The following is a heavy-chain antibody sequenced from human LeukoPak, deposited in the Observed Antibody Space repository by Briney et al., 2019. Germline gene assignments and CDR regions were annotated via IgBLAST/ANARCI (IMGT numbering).Heavy chain of an antibody. CDR3: AREWAYDSSGSMDV. J-gene: IGHJ6*02. V-gene: IGHV3-74*01. CDR1: GFTFSSYW. CDR2: INSDGSST. Sequence: GRSLRLSCAASGFTFSSYWMHWVRQAPGKGLVWVSRINSDGSSTSYADSVKGRFTISRDNAKNTLYLQMNSLRAEDTAVYYCAREWAYDSSGSMDVWGQGTTVTVSS. D-gene: IGHD3-22*01.